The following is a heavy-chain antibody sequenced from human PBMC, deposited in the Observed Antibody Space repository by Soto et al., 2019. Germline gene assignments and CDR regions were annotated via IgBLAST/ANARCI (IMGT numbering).Heavy chain of an antibody. D-gene: IGHD5-18*01. V-gene: IGHV4-59*01. CDR1: GGSIGSYY. J-gene: IGHJ6*02. CDR2: IYYSGST. CDR3: ARDRGALAAMVEGLGYGMDV. Sequence: SETLSLTCTVSGGSIGSYYWSWIRQPPGKGLEWIGYIYYSGSTNYNPSLKSRVTISVDTSKNQFSLKLSSVTAADAAVYYCARDRGALAAMVEGLGYGMDVWGQGTTVTVSS.